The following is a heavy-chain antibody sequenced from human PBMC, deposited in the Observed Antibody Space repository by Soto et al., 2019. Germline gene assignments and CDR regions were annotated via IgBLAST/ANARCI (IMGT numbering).Heavy chain of an antibody. J-gene: IGHJ4*02. Sequence: ASVKVSCKASGGTFSSYAISWVRQAPGQGLEWMGGIIPIFGTANYAQKFQGRVTITADESTSTAYMELSSLRSEDTAVYYCARIAVAGTSVDYWGQGTLVTVPQ. D-gene: IGHD6-19*01. CDR2: IIPIFGTA. V-gene: IGHV1-69*13. CDR3: ARIAVAGTSVDY. CDR1: GGTFSSYA.